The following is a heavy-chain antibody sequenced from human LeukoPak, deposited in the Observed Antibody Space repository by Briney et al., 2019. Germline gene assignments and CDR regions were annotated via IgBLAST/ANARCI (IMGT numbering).Heavy chain of an antibody. CDR1: GYTFTAYY. CDR2: ISPNSSGT. V-gene: IGHV1-2*02. J-gene: IGHJ5*02. D-gene: IGHD3-3*01. CDR3: ARPNDFSWFDP. Sequence: ASVKVSCKTSGYTFTAYYIHWVRQAPGQGLEWMGWISPNSSGTNYAQKFQGRVTMTRDTSISTAYMELSRLRSDDTAVYYCARPNDFSWFDPWGQGTLVTVSS.